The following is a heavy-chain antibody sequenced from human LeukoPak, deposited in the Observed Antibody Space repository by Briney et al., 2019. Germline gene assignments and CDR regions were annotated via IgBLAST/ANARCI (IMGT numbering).Heavy chain of an antibody. CDR1: GFTFSSYG. Sequence: GGSLRLSCAASGFTFSSYGMHWVRQAPGKGLEWVAFIRYDGSNKYYADSVKGRFTISRDNSKNTLYLQMNSLRAEDTAVYYCAKDSESSTSWYEYFDSWGQGTLVTVSA. J-gene: IGHJ4*02. D-gene: IGHD6-13*01. CDR3: AKDSESSTSWYEYFDS. CDR2: IRYDGSNK. V-gene: IGHV3-30*02.